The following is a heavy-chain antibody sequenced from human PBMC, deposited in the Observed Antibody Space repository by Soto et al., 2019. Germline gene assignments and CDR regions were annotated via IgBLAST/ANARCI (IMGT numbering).Heavy chain of an antibody. CDR1: GVSISNSSYY. V-gene: IGHV4-39*01. Sequence: SETLSLTCTVSGVSISNSSYYWGWIRRPPGKGLEWIGNIYYSGITYYNPSLKSRVTISVDTSKNQFSLKLTSMTAADTAVYYCARHGSNWGQGTLVTVSS. J-gene: IGHJ4*02. CDR3: ARHGSN. CDR2: IYYSGIT.